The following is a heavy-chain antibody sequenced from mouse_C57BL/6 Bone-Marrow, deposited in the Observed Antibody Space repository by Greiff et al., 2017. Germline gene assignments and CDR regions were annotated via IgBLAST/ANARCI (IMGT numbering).Heavy chain of an antibody. D-gene: IGHD2-12*01. CDR3: ALLVTTDFDV. V-gene: IGHV1-18*01. J-gene: IGHJ1*03. CDR1: GYTFTDYN. Sequence: DVQLQESGPELVKPGASVKIPCKASGYTFTDYNMDWVKQSHGKSLEWIGDINPNNGGTIYNQKFKGKATLTVDKSSSTAYMELRNLTSEDAAVYYCALLVTTDFDVWGTGTTVTVSS. CDR2: INPNNGGT.